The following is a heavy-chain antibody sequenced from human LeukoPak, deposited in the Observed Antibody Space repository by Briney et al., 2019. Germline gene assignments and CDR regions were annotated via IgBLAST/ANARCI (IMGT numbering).Heavy chain of an antibody. CDR3: AKAPFTNWSGWFDP. D-gene: IGHD7-27*01. Sequence: ASVRVSCKVSGYTISEVSINWVRQAPGKGLEWIGGLDPEDDKRFNAQKFQGRVTMTEDTSTDTAYMELSSLRSDDTAVYYCAKAPFTNWSGWFDPWGQGTLVTVSS. V-gene: IGHV1-24*01. CDR2: LDPEDDKR. CDR1: GYTISEVS. J-gene: IGHJ5*02.